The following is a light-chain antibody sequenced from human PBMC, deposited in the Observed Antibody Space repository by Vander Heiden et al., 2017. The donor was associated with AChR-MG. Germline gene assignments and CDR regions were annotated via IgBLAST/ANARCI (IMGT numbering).Light chain of an antibody. CDR1: QSASRSY. J-gene: IGKJ3*01. CDR2: GAS. V-gene: IGKV3-20*01. Sequence: EIVLTQSPGTLSLSPGERATLSCRARQSASRSYLAWYHRKPDQAPRLLIYGASSRSTVIPDRFSSSGSGTYFTLTIIRLEPEDFAVYYCQQYGSSPPGFTFGPGTKVDIK. CDR3: QQYGSSPPGFT.